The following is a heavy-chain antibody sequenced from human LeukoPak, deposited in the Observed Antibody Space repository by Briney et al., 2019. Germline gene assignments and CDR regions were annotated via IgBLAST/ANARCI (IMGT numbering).Heavy chain of an antibody. CDR3: AKDLSSSWQSTFDY. Sequence: GGSLRLSCAASGFTFSTYWMTWVRQAPGKGLEWVSAISGSGGSTYYADSVKGRFTISRDNSKNTLYLQMNSLRAEDTAVYYCAKDLSSSWQSTFDYWGQGTLVTVSS. CDR1: GFTFSTYW. V-gene: IGHV3-23*01. CDR2: ISGSGGST. J-gene: IGHJ4*02. D-gene: IGHD6-13*01.